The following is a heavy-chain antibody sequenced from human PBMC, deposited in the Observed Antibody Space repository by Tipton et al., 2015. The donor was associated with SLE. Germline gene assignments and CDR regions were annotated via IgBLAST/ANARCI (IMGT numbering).Heavy chain of an antibody. Sequence: SLRLSCAASGFTFSSYGMHWVHQAPGKGLEWVAVIWYDGSNKYYADSVKGRFTISRDNSKNTLYLQMNSLRAEDTAVYYCASQLGYCSSTSCYGGYYYYYGMDVWGQGTTVTVSS. V-gene: IGHV3-33*01. CDR2: IWYDGSNK. D-gene: IGHD2-2*01. CDR1: GFTFSSYG. J-gene: IGHJ6*02. CDR3: ASQLGYCSSTSCYGGYYYYYGMDV.